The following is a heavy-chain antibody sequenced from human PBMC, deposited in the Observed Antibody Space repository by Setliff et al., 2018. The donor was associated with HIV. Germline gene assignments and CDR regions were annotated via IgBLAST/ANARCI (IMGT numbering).Heavy chain of an antibody. CDR3: ARIWGDSSGQDY. CDR1: GGSVSNYY. V-gene: IGHV4-59*02. Sequence: SETLSLTCTVFGGSVSNYYWSWIRQPPGKGLEWIGYIYYSGSTNYNPSLNSRVTMSVDMSRNQFSLKLSSVTAADTAVYYCARIWGDSSGQDYWGQGTLVTVSS. D-gene: IGHD6-6*01. J-gene: IGHJ4*02. CDR2: IYYSGST.